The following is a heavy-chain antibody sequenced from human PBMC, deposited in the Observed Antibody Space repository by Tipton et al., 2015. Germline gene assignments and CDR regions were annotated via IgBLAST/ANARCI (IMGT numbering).Heavy chain of an antibody. CDR2: IGDGYSDI. V-gene: IGHV3-21*01. D-gene: IGHD3-22*01. J-gene: IGHJ4*02. Sequence: SLRLSCGASGFTFSSYSMNWVRQAPGKGLEWVSSIGDGYSDIYYADSVKGRFTISRDNAKSSLYLQMNSLRAEDTAVYYCARDPSDFYDRSGHYHVCDYWGQGTLVTVSS. CDR1: GFTFSSYS. CDR3: ARDPSDFYDRSGHYHVCDY.